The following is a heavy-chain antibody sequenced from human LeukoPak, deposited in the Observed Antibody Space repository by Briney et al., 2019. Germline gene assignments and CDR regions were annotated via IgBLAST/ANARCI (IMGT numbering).Heavy chain of an antibody. Sequence: GGSLRLSCAASGFTFSSYAMHWVRQAPGKGLEYVSAISSNGGSTYYANSVKGRFTISRDNSKNTLYLQMGSLRAEDMAVYYCARRYTAMVYYYYYYYMDVWDKGTAVTVSS. J-gene: IGHJ6*03. CDR3: ARRYTAMVYYYYYYYMDV. CDR2: ISSNGGST. V-gene: IGHV3-64*01. CDR1: GFTFSSYA. D-gene: IGHD5-18*01.